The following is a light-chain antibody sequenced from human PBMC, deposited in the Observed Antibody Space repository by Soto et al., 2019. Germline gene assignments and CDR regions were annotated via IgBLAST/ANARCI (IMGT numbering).Light chain of an antibody. Sequence: QSVLTQPPSASGSPGQSVTISCTGTSSDVGGYNYVSWYQQHPGKAPKVMIYEVSTRPSGVPDRFSGSKSGNTASLTVSGLQAEDEADYYCSSYAGSNSVVFGGGTKLTVL. CDR2: EVS. CDR3: SSYAGSNSVV. V-gene: IGLV2-8*01. CDR1: SSDVGGYNY. J-gene: IGLJ2*01.